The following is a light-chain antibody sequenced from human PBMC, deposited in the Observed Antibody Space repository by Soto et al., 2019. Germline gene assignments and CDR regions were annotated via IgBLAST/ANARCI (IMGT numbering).Light chain of an antibody. Sequence: EIVMTQSPATLSVSPGERATLYCRASQSVSSSYLAWYQQKPGQAPRLLIYGASSRATGIPDRFSGSGSGTDFTLTISRLEPEDFAVYYCQQYGSSPLTFGGGTKVDI. CDR2: GAS. CDR3: QQYGSSPLT. CDR1: QSVSSSY. J-gene: IGKJ4*01. V-gene: IGKV3-20*01.